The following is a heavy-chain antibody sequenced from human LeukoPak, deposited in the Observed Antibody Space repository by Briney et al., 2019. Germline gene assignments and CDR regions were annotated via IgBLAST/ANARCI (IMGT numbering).Heavy chain of an antibody. V-gene: IGHV1-69*05. D-gene: IGHD6-19*01. CDR1: GGTFSSYA. J-gene: IGHJ4*02. Sequence: SVKVSCKASGGTFSSYAISWVRQAPGKGREWMERIIPIFGTANYAQKFQGRVTITTDESTSTAYMELSSLRSEDTAVYYCARDSRGIAVDADDFDFWGQGTLVTVSS. CDR2: IIPIFGTA. CDR3: ARDSRGIAVDADDFDF.